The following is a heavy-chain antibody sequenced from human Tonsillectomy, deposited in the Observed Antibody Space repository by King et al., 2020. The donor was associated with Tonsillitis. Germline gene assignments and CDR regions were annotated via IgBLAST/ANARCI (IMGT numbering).Heavy chain of an antibody. J-gene: IGHJ3*02. D-gene: IGHD3-3*01. V-gene: IGHV2-26*01. CDR1: GFSLSNARMG. Sequence: TLQESGPVLVKPTETLTLTCAVSGFSLSNARMGVSWIRQPPGKALEWLAHIFSNDEKSHSTYLNSRLTISTDTSKSQVALTMTKMDPVDTATYYCARSFFEWCPAETDYAFDIWGQGTMVTVSS. CDR2: IFSNDEK. CDR3: ARSFFEWCPAETDYAFDI.